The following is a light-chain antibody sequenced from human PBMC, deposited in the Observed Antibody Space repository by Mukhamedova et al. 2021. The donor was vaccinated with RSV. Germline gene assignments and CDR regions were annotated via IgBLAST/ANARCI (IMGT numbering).Light chain of an antibody. J-gene: IGKJ4*01. Sequence: MGSQSVSDSYVAWYQQKPGQAPRLLIHAASKRATGIPDRFSGSGSGTDFTLTISRLEPEDFAVYYCQQYGATPLTFGGGTKGEIK. CDR1: QSVSDSY. V-gene: IGKV3-20*01. CDR2: AAS. CDR3: QQYGATPLT.